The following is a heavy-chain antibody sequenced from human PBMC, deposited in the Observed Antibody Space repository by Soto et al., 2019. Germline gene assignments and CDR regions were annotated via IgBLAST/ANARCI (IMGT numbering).Heavy chain of an antibody. CDR2: IIPIFGTA. V-gene: IGHV1-69*12. J-gene: IGHJ3*02. CDR1: GGTFSSYA. CDR3: ARDPPEFISSGYGSGAFDI. D-gene: IGHD5-12*01. Sequence: QVQLVQSGAEVKKPGSSVKVSCKASGGTFSSYAISWVRQAPGQGLEWMGGIIPIFGTANYAQKFQGRVTITADESTSTAYMELSSLRSEDTAVYYCARDPPEFISSGYGSGAFDIWGQGTMVTVSS.